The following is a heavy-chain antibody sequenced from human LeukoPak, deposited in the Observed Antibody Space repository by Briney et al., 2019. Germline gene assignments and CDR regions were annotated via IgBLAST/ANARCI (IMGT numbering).Heavy chain of an antibody. CDR1: GGTFSSYA. Sequence: GASVKVSCKASGGTFSSYAISWVRQAPGQGLEWMGRIIPILGIANYAQKFQGRVTITADKSTSTAYMELSSLRSEDTAVYYCARAGYGSVSRYYYYGMDVWGQGTTVTVSS. CDR2: IIPILGIA. J-gene: IGHJ6*02. CDR3: ARAGYGSVSRYYYYGMDV. V-gene: IGHV1-69*04. D-gene: IGHD3-10*01.